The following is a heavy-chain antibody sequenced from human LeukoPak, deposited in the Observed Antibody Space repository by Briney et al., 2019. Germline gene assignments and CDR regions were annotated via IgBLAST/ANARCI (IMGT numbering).Heavy chain of an antibody. CDR2: IYTSGST. V-gene: IGHV4-61*02. Sequence: MPSETLSLTCTVSGGSISSSSYYWSWIRQPAGKGLEWIGRIYTSGSTNYNPSLKSRVTMSVDTSKNQFSLKLSSVTAADTAVYYCAREGYYYDSSGYYSSDYWGQGTLVTVSS. CDR3: AREGYYYDSSGYYSSDY. CDR1: GGSISSSSYY. J-gene: IGHJ4*02. D-gene: IGHD3-22*01.